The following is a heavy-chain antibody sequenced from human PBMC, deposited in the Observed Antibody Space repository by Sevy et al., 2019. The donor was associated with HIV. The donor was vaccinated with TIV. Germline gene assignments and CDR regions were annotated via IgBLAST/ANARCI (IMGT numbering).Heavy chain of an antibody. CDR1: GFTFSSYA. CDR3: ARETRSGNDAFDI. J-gene: IGHJ3*02. CDR2: ISYDGSNK. Sequence: GGSLRISCAASGFTFSSYAMHWVRQAPGKGLEWVAVISYDGSNKYYADSVKGRFTISRDNSKNTLYLQMNSLRAEDTAVYYCARETRSGNDAFDIWGQGTMVTVSS. V-gene: IGHV3-30-3*01. D-gene: IGHD1-26*01.